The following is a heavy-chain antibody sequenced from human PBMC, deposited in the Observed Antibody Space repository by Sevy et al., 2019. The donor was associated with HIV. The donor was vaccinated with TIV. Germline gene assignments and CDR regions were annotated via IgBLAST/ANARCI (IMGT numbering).Heavy chain of an antibody. CDR1: GYTFTSYG. D-gene: IGHD3-3*01. J-gene: IGHJ6*02. CDR3: ARDKGFDFWSGYYKGYYYYGMDV. Sequence: ASVKVSCKASGYTFTSYGISWVRQAPGQGLEWMGWISAYNGNTNYAQKLQGRVTMTTDTSTGTAYMELRSLRSDDPAVYYVARDKGFDFWSGYYKGYYYYGMDVWGQGTTVTVSS. V-gene: IGHV1-18*01. CDR2: ISAYNGNT.